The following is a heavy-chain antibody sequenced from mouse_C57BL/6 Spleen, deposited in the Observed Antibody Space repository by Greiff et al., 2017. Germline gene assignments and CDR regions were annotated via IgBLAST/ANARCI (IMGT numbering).Heavy chain of an antibody. CDR1: GYTFTSYW. D-gene: IGHD1-1*01. CDR2: IDPSDSET. CDR3: ARQDLYYYGSSHFDY. Sequence: QVQLQQPGAELVRPGSSVKLSCKASGYTFTSYWMHWVKQRPIQGLEWIGNIDPSDSETQYNQKFKDKATLTVDKSSSTAYMQLSSLTSEDSAVYYCARQDLYYYGSSHFDYWGQGTTLTVSS. J-gene: IGHJ2*01. V-gene: IGHV1-52*01.